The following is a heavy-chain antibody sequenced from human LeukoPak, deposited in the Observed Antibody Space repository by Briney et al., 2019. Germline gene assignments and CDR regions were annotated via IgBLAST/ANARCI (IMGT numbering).Heavy chain of an antibody. J-gene: IGHJ4*02. CDR3: AKDRRYYDSSGYYFN. CDR1: GFTFSSYG. Sequence: GGSLRLSCAASGFTFSSYGMHWVRQAPGKGLEWVAVISYDGSNKYYADSVKGRFTISRDNSKNTLYLQMNSLRAEDTAVYYCAKDRRYYDSSGYYFNWGQGTLVTVSS. CDR2: ISYDGSNK. V-gene: IGHV3-30*18. D-gene: IGHD3-22*01.